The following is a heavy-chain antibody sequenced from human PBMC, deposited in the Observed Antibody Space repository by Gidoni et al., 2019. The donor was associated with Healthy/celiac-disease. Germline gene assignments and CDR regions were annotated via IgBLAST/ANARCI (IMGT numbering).Heavy chain of an antibody. CDR1: GYSLTSYW. J-gene: IGHJ4*02. CDR3: AVCKGVDTTANPLDY. V-gene: IGHV5-10-1*01. CDR2: IDPSDSYT. D-gene: IGHD4-17*01. Sequence: EVQLVQSGAEVKTPGESLRISCKGSGYSLTSYWISWVRQMPGKGLEWMGRIDPSDSYTNYSPSFQGHVTISADKSLSTAYLQWSSLKASDTAMYYCAVCKGVDTTANPLDYWGQGTLVTVSS.